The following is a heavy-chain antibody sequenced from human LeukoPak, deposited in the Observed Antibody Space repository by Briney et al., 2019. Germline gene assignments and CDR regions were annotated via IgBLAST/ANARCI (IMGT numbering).Heavy chain of an antibody. CDR3: ANTNRYSGSYRDFDY. V-gene: IGHV3-23*01. D-gene: IGHD1-26*01. Sequence: GGSLRLSCAASGFTFSSYAMSWVRQAPGKGLEWVSAISGSGGSTYYADSVKGRFTISRDNSKNTLYLQMNSLRAEDTALYYCANTNRYSGSYRDFDYWGQGTLVTVSS. CDR1: GFTFSSYA. CDR2: ISGSGGST. J-gene: IGHJ4*02.